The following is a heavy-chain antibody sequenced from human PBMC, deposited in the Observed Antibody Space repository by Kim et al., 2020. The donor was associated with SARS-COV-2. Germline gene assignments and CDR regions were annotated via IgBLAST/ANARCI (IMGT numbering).Heavy chain of an antibody. J-gene: IGHJ5*02. CDR2: IKSKTAGGTT. CDR1: KVTFSEVW. Sequence: GGSLRLSCVASKVTFSEVWMSWVRQAPGKGLEWVGRIKSKTAGGTTDYAAPVKGRFIIPRDDSTNTLFLQMNSLKAEDSAVYFCTTDPGPSSWGQGTRVTVSS. V-gene: IGHV3-15*01. CDR3: TTDPGPSS.